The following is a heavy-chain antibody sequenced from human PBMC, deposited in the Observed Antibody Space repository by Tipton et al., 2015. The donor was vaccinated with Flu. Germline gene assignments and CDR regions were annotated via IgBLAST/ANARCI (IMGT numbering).Heavy chain of an antibody. D-gene: IGHD6-19*01. CDR3: ASSSGWSTPLVVY. CDR1: GVSISNYY. Sequence: GLVKPSETLSLSCSISGVSISNYYWTWIRQPPGKGLEWIGYISHSGSTNYNPSLKTRVTISVDTSKNQFSLKLSSVTAADTAVYSCASSSGWSTPLVVYWGQGTLVTVSS. CDR2: ISHSGST. V-gene: IGHV4-59*08. J-gene: IGHJ4*02.